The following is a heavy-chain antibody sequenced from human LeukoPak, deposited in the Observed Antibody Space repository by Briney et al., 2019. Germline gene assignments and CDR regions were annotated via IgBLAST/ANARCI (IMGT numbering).Heavy chain of an antibody. CDR3: ARTPKYYYDSSGYYYTYYFDY. CDR1: GFTSSSYS. CDR2: TSSSSSYI. J-gene: IGHJ4*02. V-gene: IGHV3-21*01. D-gene: IGHD3-22*01. Sequence: GGSLRLSCAASGFTSSSYSMNWVRQAPGKGLEWVSSTSSSSSYIYYADSVKGRFTISRDNAKNSLYLQMNSLRAEDTAVYYCARTPKYYYDSSGYYYTYYFDYWGQGTLVTVSS.